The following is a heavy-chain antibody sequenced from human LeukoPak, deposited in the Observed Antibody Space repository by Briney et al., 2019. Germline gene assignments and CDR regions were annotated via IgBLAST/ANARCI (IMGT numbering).Heavy chain of an antibody. Sequence: GGSLRLSCAASGFTFSSYGMHWVRQAPGKGLEWVAVISYDGSNKYYADSVKGRFTISRDNSKNTLYLQMNSLRAEDTAVYYCAKDPGVLRYFDWLPNWFDPWGQGTLVTVSS. CDR3: AKDPGVLRYFDWLPNWFDP. J-gene: IGHJ5*02. CDR1: GFTFSSYG. D-gene: IGHD3-9*01. CDR2: ISYDGSNK. V-gene: IGHV3-30*18.